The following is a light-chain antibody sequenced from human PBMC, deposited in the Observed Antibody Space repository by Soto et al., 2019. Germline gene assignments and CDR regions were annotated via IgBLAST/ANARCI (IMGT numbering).Light chain of an antibody. CDR1: QDISNY. CDR3: LQSYSFPFT. V-gene: IGKV1-39*01. CDR2: AAS. Sequence: DIQMTQSPFSLSASVGDRVTLTCRASQDISNYLNWLQQKAGKAPKLLSYAASTLQSGVPSRFSGSESGTEFTLTISSLQPEDSATYFCLQSYSFPFTFGPG. J-gene: IGKJ3*01.